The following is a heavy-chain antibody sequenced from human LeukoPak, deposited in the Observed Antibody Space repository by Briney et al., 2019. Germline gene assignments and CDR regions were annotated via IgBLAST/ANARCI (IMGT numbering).Heavy chain of an antibody. CDR2: INPKNGAT. CDR1: GYTFTDNY. V-gene: IGHV1-2*02. D-gene: IGHD2-21*02. J-gene: IGHJ6*02. CDR3: ARGQFQPGVAVTANPHYYFGMDV. Sequence: ASVKVSCKASGYTFTDNYLHWVRQAPGQGLEWMGWINPKNGATNYVQEFQGRVTMTRDTSINTAYMELRRLRSDDTAVYFCARGQFQPGVAVTANPHYYFGMDVWGQGTTVTVSS.